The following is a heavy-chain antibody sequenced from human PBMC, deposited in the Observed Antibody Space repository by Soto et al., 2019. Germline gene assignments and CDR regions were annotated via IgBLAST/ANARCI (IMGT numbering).Heavy chain of an antibody. D-gene: IGHD6-13*01. V-gene: IGHV3-53*04. Sequence: EVQLVESGGGLVQPGGSLRLSCAASGFTVSSNYMSWVRQAPGKGLEWVSVIYSGGSTYYADSVKGRFTISRHNSKNTLYLQMNSLRAEDTAVYYCARGPRYSSSWPGYYGMDVWGQGTTVTVSS. CDR2: IYSGGST. J-gene: IGHJ6*02. CDR3: ARGPRYSSSWPGYYGMDV. CDR1: GFTVSSNY.